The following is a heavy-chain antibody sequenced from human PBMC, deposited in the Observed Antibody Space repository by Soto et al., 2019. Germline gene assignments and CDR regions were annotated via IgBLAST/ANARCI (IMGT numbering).Heavy chain of an antibody. CDR1: GDAISSSYW. J-gene: IGHJ4*02. V-gene: IGHV4-4*02. CDR3: ARGPIRGVQYYFDL. Sequence: QVQLRESGPGLVKPSGTLSLTCAVSGDAISSSYWWNWVRQSPGRGLEWIGEIFHIGSTNYNPSLQGRLTMSVDKTKNHSSLTLTSVTAADTAVYFCARGPIRGVQYYFDLWGPGTVVAVSS. D-gene: IGHD3-10*01. CDR2: IFHIGST.